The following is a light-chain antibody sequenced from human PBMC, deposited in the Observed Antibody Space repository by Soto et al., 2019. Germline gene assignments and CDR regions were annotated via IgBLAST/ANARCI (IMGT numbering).Light chain of an antibody. CDR2: GAS. CDR1: LRISKY. CDR3: QQSHSTPLT. V-gene: IGKV1-39*01. J-gene: IGKJ4*01. Sequence: DIKLTQSPSSLSASVGDRVTITCRASLRISKYLNWYQQKPGKAPNLLIYGASTLQSGVPSRFSGSGSGTDFTLTITNLQPEDSATYFCQQSHSTPLTFGGGTKLEI.